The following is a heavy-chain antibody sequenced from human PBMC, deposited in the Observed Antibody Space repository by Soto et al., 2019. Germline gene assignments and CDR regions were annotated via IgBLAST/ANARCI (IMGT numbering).Heavy chain of an antibody. V-gene: IGHV1-69*12. J-gene: IGHJ4*02. CDR1: GGTFSSYA. D-gene: IGHD3-3*01. CDR3: ARTAGGGYYPFLLDY. CDR2: IIPISGPA. Sequence: QVQLVQSGTEVKKLGSSVKVSCKASGGTFSSYAISWVRQAPGQGLEWMGGIIPISGPANYAQRFQGRVTITADESTTTAYMELSSLRSEDTAVYYCARTAGGGYYPFLLDYWVQGTLVTVSS.